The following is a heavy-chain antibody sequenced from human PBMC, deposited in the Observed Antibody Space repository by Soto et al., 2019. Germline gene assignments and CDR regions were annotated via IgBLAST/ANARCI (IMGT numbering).Heavy chain of an antibody. CDR3: ARESGVATATLDYYYFYMDV. V-gene: IGHV1-2*02. Sequence: QVQLVQSGAEVRKPGASVTVSCRSSGDSFNDYYIHWVRQAPGQGFEWMGWINPNGGVTKYAQKFQGGVSMTRDTSIRTVYMQLSRLRSDDTAVYYCARESGVATATLDYYYFYMDVWGTGTTVTVSS. J-gene: IGHJ6*03. CDR1: GDSFNDYY. D-gene: IGHD5-12*01. CDR2: INPNGGVT.